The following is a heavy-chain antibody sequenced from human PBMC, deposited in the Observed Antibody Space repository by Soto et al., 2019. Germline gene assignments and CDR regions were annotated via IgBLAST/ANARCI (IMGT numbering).Heavy chain of an antibody. CDR3: ASRYAPSEFDH. J-gene: IGHJ4*02. V-gene: IGHV4-39*01. D-gene: IGHD2-2*01. Sequence: XXTLSLPFSVSGDSISRSSYHWGLIRQSPGEGLEWIASITNNGGTQYNPSLKSRVTIFVDTSKNEFSLKVTSVTAADTGVYFCASRYAPSEFDHWGQGSLITVSS. CDR1: GDSISRSSYH. CDR2: ITNNGGT.